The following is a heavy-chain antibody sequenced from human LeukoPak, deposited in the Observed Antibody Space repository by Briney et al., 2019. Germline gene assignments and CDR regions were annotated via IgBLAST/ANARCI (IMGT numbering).Heavy chain of an antibody. J-gene: IGHJ4*02. CDR1: GFTFSSYA. D-gene: IGHD4-17*01. Sequence: PGGSLRLSCAASGFTFSSYAMHWVRQAPGKGLEWVAVISYDGSNKYYADSVKGRFTISRDNSKNTLYLQMNSLRAEDTAVYYCARDSYGDYYSDYWGQGTLVTVSS. CDR2: ISYDGSNK. CDR3: ARDSYGDYYSDY. V-gene: IGHV3-30-3*01.